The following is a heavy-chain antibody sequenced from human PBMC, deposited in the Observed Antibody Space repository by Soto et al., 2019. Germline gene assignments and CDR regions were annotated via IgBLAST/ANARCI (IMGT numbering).Heavy chain of an antibody. Sequence: QVQLVQSGAEVKKPGASVKVSCKASGYTFINYYIHWVRQAPGQGLEWMGVINPNGGSTVYAQTLQGRVTLTRDTSTSTVYVELSSLRSDDTAVYFCVRATAARQRDYSYHYYLHIWGKGTTVTVSS. CDR2: INPNGGST. V-gene: IGHV1-46*03. CDR3: VRATAARQRDYSYHYYLHI. D-gene: IGHD6-6*01. CDR1: GYTFINYY. J-gene: IGHJ6*03.